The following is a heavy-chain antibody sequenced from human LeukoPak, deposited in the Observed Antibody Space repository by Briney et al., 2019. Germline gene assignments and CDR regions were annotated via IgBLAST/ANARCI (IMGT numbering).Heavy chain of an antibody. CDR2: INFKSEDI. J-gene: IGHJ3*02. CDR1: GFTFSSHN. CDR3: ARDKDYASDM. D-gene: IGHD4-11*01. Sequence: GGSLRLSCAASGFTFSSHNMNWVRQAPGKGLEWISFINFKSEDIRYADSVEGRFIISRDNARESLYLHMNSLRAEDTAVYYCARDKDYASDMWGQGTMVTVAS. V-gene: IGHV3-48*01.